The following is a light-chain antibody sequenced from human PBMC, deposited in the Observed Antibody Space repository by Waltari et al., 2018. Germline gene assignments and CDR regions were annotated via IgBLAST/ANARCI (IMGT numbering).Light chain of an antibody. CDR1: QSVSST. CDR3: QRYNTWPPLFT. CDR2: GAS. J-gene: IGKJ3*01. V-gene: IGKV3-15*01. Sequence: RASQSVSSTLAWYQQTPGQAPRLLIYGASTRAAGIPARFSGSGSGTEFTLTISSLQSEDLAVYYCQRYNTWPPLFTFGPGTKVDIK.